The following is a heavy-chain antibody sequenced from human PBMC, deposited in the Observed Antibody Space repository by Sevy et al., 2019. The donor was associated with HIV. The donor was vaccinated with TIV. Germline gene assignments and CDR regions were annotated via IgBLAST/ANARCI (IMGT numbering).Heavy chain of an antibody. CDR3: ARFHSTIFGVVIIDYYYYGMDL. CDR1: GFTFSSYS. J-gene: IGHJ6*02. V-gene: IGHV3-21*01. CDR2: ISSSSSYI. Sequence: GGSLRLSCAASGFTFSSYSMNWVRQAPGKGLEWVSSISSSSSYIYYADSVKGRFTISRDNAKNSLYLQMNSLRAEDTAVYYCARFHSTIFGVVIIDYYYYGMDLWGQGTTVTVSS. D-gene: IGHD3-3*01.